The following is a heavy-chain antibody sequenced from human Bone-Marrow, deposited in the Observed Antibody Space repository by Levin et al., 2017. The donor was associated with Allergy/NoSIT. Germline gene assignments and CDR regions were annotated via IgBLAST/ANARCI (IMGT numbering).Heavy chain of an antibody. J-gene: IGHJ4*02. D-gene: IGHD3-3*01. CDR3: ARGDYDFWSGNYHSFDY. Sequence: SGESLKISCKGSGYSFSTHWIGWVRQKPGKGLEWMGVILLSNFDSIYSPSFQGQVTFSADKSTNTAYLQWSRLEASDTAMYYCARGDYDFWSGNYHSFDYWGQGTLVTVSS. CDR2: ILLSNFDS. CDR1: GYSFSTHW. V-gene: IGHV5-51*01.